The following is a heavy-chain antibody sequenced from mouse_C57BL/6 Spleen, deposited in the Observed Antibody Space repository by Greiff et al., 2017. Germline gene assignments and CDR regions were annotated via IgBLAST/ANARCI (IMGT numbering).Heavy chain of an antibody. J-gene: IGHJ2*01. V-gene: IGHV5-12*01. CDR2: ISNGGGST. Sequence: EVMLVESGGGLVQPGGSLKLSCAASGFTFSDYYMYWVRQTPEKRLEWVAYISNGGGSTYYPDTVKGRFTISRDNAKNTLYLQRRRLKAEDTAMYYCSGRGFDYWGQGTTLTVSS. CDR3: SGRGFDY. CDR1: GFTFSDYY.